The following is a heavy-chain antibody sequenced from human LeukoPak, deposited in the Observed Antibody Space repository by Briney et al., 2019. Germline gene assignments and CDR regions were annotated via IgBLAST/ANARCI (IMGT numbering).Heavy chain of an antibody. CDR2: ISWNSGSI. D-gene: IGHD6-19*01. J-gene: IGHJ4*02. Sequence: GGSLRLSCAASGFTFDDYAMHWVRQAPGKGLEWVSGISWNSGSIGYADSVKGRFTISRDSAKNSLYLQMNSLRAEDTALYYCAKAPIAVAGIVDYWGQGTLVTVSS. CDR1: GFTFDDYA. V-gene: IGHV3-9*01. CDR3: AKAPIAVAGIVDY.